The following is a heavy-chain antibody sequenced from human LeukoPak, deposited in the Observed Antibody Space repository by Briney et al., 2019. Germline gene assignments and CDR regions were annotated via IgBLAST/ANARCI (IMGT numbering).Heavy chain of an antibody. J-gene: IGHJ6*02. CDR2: ITNDGSST. CDR1: GLTFSSHW. Sequence: GGSLRLSCAASGLTFSSHWMHWVRQAPGKGLVWVSRITNDGSSTTYADSVKGRFTISRDNAKNSLYLQMNSLRAEDTAVYYCAREAAFYYYGMDVWGQGTTVTVSS. V-gene: IGHV3-74*01. CDR3: AREAAFYYYGMDV. D-gene: IGHD6-13*01.